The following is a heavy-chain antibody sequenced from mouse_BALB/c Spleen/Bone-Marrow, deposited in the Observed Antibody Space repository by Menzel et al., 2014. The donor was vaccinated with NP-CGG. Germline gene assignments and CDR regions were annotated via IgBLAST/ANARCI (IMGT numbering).Heavy chain of an antibody. CDR2: INSNGGST. V-gene: IGHV5-6-3*01. CDR1: GFTFSSYG. D-gene: IGHD1-1*01. CDR3: ARERYYGNGRIFEY. Sequence: EVMLVESGGGLVQPGGSLKLSCAASGFTFSSYGMSWVRQTPDKRLELVATINSNGGSTYYPDSVKGRFTISRDNAKNTLYLQMSSLKSEDTAMYYCARERYYGNGRIFEYWGQGTTLTVSS. J-gene: IGHJ2*01.